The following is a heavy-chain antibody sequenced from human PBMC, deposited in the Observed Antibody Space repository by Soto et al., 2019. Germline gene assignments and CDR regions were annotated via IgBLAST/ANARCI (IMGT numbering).Heavy chain of an antibody. D-gene: IGHD7-27*01. CDR1: GLTVSSNY. CDR3: ARDSGDAWYFDL. J-gene: IGHJ2*01. V-gene: IGHV3-66*01. CDR2: IYSGGST. Sequence: EVQLGESGGGLVQPGGSLRFSCAASGLTVSSNYMSWVRQAPGKGLEWVSVIYSGGSTYYADSVKGRFIISRDNSKNTVYLQMNSLRAEDTAVYYCARDSGDAWYFDLWGRGTLVTVSS.